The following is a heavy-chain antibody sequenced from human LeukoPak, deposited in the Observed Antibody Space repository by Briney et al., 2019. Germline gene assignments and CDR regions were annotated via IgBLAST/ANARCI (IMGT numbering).Heavy chain of an antibody. CDR1: GGSISSGGYY. D-gene: IGHD2-15*01. Sequence: SETLSLTCTVSGGSISSGGYYWSWIRQHPGKGLEWIGYIYYSGSTYYNPSLKSRVTISVDTSKNQFSLKLSSVTAADTAVYYCARDGGYCSGGSCYWRSYYYGMDVWGQGTTVTVSS. CDR3: ARDGGYCSGGSCYWRSYYYGMDV. J-gene: IGHJ6*02. CDR2: IYYSGST. V-gene: IGHV4-31*03.